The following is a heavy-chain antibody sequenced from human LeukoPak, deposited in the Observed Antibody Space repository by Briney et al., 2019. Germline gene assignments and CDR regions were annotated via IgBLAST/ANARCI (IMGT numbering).Heavy chain of an antibody. CDR2: IWYDGSNK. CDR3: AKDPETVTIPFDI. CDR1: GFTFSSYG. Sequence: GGSLRLSCAASGFTFSSYGMHWVRQAPGKGLEWVAVIWYDGSNKYYADSVKGRFTISRDNSKNTLYLQMNSLRAEDTAVYYCAKDPETVTIPFDIWGQGTMVTVSS. D-gene: IGHD4-17*01. V-gene: IGHV3-33*06. J-gene: IGHJ3*02.